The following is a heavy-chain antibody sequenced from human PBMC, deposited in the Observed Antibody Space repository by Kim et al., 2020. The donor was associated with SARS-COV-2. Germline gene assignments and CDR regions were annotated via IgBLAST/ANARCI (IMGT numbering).Heavy chain of an antibody. CDR1: GGNFSTYW. Sequence: GGSLRLSCADSGGNFSTYWMSWVRMVPGKGQEGEENINEDGSEIYYVDTVKGRFTISRDNAKNSLYLQMNSLRAEDTAVYYCARGDSSSGDYWGQGTLVTVSS. D-gene: IGHD6-13*01. CDR2: INEDGSEI. CDR3: ARGDSSSGDY. J-gene: IGHJ4*02. V-gene: IGHV3-7*01.